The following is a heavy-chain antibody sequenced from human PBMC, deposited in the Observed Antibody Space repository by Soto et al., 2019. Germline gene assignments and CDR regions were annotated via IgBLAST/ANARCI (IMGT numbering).Heavy chain of an antibody. Sequence: SETLSLTCTVSGGSISSSSYYWGWIRQPPGKGLEWIGSIYYSGSTYYNPSLKSRVTISVDTSKNQFSLKLSSVTAADTAVYYCARLGYYDFWSGYYKTNDYWGRGTLVTVSS. V-gene: IGHV4-39*01. D-gene: IGHD3-3*01. CDR1: GGSISSSSYY. J-gene: IGHJ4*02. CDR3: ARLGYYDFWSGYYKTNDY. CDR2: IYYSGST.